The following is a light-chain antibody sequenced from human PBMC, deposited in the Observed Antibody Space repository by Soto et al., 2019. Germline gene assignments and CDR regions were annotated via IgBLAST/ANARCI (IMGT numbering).Light chain of an antibody. CDR3: QQYNGYRWT. CDR1: QSISSW. Sequence: DIQMTPSPSIVSASVGDRVTITCRASQSISSWLAWYQQKPGKAPKILIYKASSLESGVPSRFSGSGSGTEFTLTISSLQPDDFATYYCQQYNGYRWTFGQGTKVDIK. V-gene: IGKV1-5*03. J-gene: IGKJ1*01. CDR2: KAS.